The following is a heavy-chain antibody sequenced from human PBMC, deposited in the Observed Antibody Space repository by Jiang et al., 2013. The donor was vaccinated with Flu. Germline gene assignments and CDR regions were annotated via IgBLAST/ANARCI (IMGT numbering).Heavy chain of an antibody. V-gene: IGHV1-69*04. Sequence: SGAEVKKPGSSVKVSCKASGYTFSSFVISWVRQAPGQGLEWMGRIIPVLNLANYAQNFQDKVTITADKSTGAGYMEVSSLRSQDTAVYYCAKETIEMPTTDLVFNYHGMDVWGKGPRSPSP. CDR1: GYTFSSFV. J-gene: IGHJ6*04. D-gene: IGHD5-24*01. CDR3: AKETIEMPTTDLVFNYHGMDV. CDR2: IIPVLNLA.